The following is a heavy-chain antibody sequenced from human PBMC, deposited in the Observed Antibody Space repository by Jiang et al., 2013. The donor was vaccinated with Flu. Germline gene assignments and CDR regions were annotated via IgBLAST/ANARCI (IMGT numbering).Heavy chain of an antibody. J-gene: IGHJ3*02. CDR1: GYTFTSYG. Sequence: SVKVSCKASGYTFTSYGISWVRQAPGQGLEWMGWISAYNGNTNYAQKLQGRVTMTTDTSTSTAYMELRSLRSDDTAVYYCARSWPVRGVGLFSAFDIWGQGTMVTVSS. CDR3: ARSWPVRGVGLFSAFDI. V-gene: IGHV1-18*01. D-gene: IGHD3-10*01. CDR2: ISAYNGNT.